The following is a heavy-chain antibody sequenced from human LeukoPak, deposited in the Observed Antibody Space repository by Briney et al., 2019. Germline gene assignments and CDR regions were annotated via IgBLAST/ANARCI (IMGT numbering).Heavy chain of an antibody. V-gene: IGHV3-23*01. J-gene: IGHJ3*02. CDR1: GFTFSSYA. Sequence: PGGSLRLSCAASGFTFSSYAMSWVRQAPGKGLEWVSAITGGGETTNYAESVKGRFTISRDNSKNTLYLQMNSLKTEDTAVYYCTTDLGITMVRGVIGDAFDIWGQGTMVTVSS. CDR2: ITGGGETT. D-gene: IGHD3-10*01. CDR3: TTDLGITMVRGVIGDAFDI.